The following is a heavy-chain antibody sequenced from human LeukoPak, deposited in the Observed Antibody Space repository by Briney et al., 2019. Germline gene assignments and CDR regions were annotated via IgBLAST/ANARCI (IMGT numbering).Heavy chain of an antibody. CDR2: INHSGST. Sequence: KPPETLSLTCAVYGGSFSGYYWSWIRQPPGKGLEWIGEINHSGSTNYNPSLKSRVTISIDTSKNQFSLKVTSVTAADTAVYYCARDPPAIRNYQKIHHGMDVWGQGTTVTVSS. D-gene: IGHD4-11*01. J-gene: IGHJ6*02. CDR3: ARDPPAIRNYQKIHHGMDV. CDR1: GGSFSGYY. V-gene: IGHV4-34*01.